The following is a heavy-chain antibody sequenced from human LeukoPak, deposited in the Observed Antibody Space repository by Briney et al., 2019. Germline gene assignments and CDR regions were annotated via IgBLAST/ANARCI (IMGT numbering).Heavy chain of an antibody. CDR3: ASGIISYHFDY. CDR2: IYYSGST. Sequence: SETLSLTCTVSGGSINSYYWSWIRQSPGKGLEWIGNIYYSGSTNYNPSLKSRVTISVDTSKNQFSLKLSSVTAADTAVYYCASGIISYHFDYWGQGTLVTVSS. D-gene: IGHD3-10*01. CDR1: GGSINSYY. J-gene: IGHJ4*02. V-gene: IGHV4-59*01.